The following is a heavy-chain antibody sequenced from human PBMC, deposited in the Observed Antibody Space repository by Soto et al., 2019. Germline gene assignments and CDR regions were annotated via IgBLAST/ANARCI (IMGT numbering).Heavy chain of an antibody. V-gene: IGHV4-34*01. CDR2: INHSGST. Sequence: SETLSLTCAVYGGSFSGYYWSWIRQPPGKGLEWIGEINHSGSTNYDPSLKSRVTISVDTSKNQFSLKLSSVTAADTAVYYCALGEEVYYYGMDVWGQGTTVTVSS. D-gene: IGHD3-16*01. J-gene: IGHJ6*02. CDR3: ALGEEVYYYGMDV. CDR1: GGSFSGYY.